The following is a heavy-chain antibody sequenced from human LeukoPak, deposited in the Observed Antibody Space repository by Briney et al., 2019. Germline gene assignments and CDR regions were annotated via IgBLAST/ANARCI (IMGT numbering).Heavy chain of an antibody. CDR3: ARESYDSSGYYIFFDY. D-gene: IGHD3-22*01. V-gene: IGHV3-48*03. Sequence: GGSLRLSCAASGFTFSSYEMNWVRQAPGKGLEWVSYISSSGSTIYYADSVKGRFTISRENAKNSLYLQMNSLRAEDTAVYYCARESYDSSGYYIFFDYWGQGTLVTVSS. J-gene: IGHJ4*02. CDR1: GFTFSSYE. CDR2: ISSSGSTI.